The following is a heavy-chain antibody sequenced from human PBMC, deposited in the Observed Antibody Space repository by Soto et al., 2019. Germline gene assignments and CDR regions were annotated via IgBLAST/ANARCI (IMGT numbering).Heavy chain of an antibody. CDR3: ARERPGYCSSTSCYGGAYYYYYYMDV. Sequence: PSETLSLTCAVYGGSFSGYYWSWIRQPPGKGLEWIGEINHSGSTNYNPSLKSRVTISVDTSKNQFSLKLSSVTAADTAVYYCARERPGYCSSTSCYGGAYYYYYYMDVWGKGTTVTVSS. CDR1: GGSFSGYY. CDR2: INHSGST. J-gene: IGHJ6*03. D-gene: IGHD2-2*01. V-gene: IGHV4-34*01.